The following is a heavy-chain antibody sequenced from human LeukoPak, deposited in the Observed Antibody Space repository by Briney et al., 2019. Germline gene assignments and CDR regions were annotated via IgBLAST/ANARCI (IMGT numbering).Heavy chain of an antibody. CDR1: GGSISSSSYY. CDR3: AREQRYYYGSGTYYHNWFDP. CDR2: IYYSGST. Sequence: SETLSLTCTVSGGSISSSSYYWGWIRQPPGKGLEWIGSIYYSGSTYYNPSLKGRVTISVDTSKNQFSLKLSSVTAADTAVYYCAREQRYYYGSGTYYHNWFDPWGQGTLVTVSS. J-gene: IGHJ5*02. V-gene: IGHV4-39*07. D-gene: IGHD3-10*01.